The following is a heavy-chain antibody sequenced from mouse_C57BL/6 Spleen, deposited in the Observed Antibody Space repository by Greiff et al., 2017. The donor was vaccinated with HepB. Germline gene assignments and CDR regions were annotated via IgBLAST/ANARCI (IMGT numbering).Heavy chain of an antibody. Sequence: QVQLQQSGAELAKPGASVKLSCKASGYTFTSYWMHWVKQRPGQGLEWIGYINPSSGYTKYNQKFKDTATLTADKSSSTAYMQLSSLTSEDSAVYYCASHYGSSHYYAMDYWGQGTSVTVSS. J-gene: IGHJ4*01. D-gene: IGHD1-1*01. CDR2: INPSSGYT. CDR3: ASHYGSSHYYAMDY. CDR1: GYTFTSYW. V-gene: IGHV1-7*01.